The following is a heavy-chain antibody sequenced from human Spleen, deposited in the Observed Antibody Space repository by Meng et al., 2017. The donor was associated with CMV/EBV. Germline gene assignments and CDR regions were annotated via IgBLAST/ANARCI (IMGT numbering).Heavy chain of an antibody. V-gene: IGHV4-34*01. Sequence: SETLSLTCAVYGGSFSGYYWSWIRQPPGKGLEWIGSMYYTGRTDYNPSLRGRVTISVDMSKNQFSLKVSSVTAADTAVYYCARDLAWSGTLGSYFFDIWGPGTMVTVSS. CDR3: ARDLAWSGTLGSYFFDI. CDR2: MYYTGRT. CDR1: GGSFSGYY. D-gene: IGHD3-3*01. J-gene: IGHJ3*02.